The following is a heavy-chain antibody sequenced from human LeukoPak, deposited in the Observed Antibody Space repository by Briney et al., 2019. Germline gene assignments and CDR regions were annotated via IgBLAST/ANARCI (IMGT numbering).Heavy chain of an antibody. V-gene: IGHV3-53*01. J-gene: IGHJ4*02. D-gene: IGHD4-17*01. Sequence: GGSLRLSCAASGFTVSAIYMSWVRQASGKGLEWVSVIYSGGNTYYADSVKGRFTISRDHSKNTLYLQMNSLRAEDTAVYYCARGYGDYYFDYWGQGTLVTVSS. CDR3: ARGYGDYYFDY. CDR2: IYSGGNT. CDR1: GFTVSAIY.